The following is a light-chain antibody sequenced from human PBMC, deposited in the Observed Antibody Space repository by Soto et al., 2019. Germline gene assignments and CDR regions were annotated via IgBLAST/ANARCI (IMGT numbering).Light chain of an antibody. V-gene: IGKV3-11*01. Sequence: EIVLTQSPATLSLSPGERATLSCRASQSVGRYLAWYQQKPGQAPRLLIYDASSRATGIPARFSGSGSGTDFTLTISSLEPEDFAVYYCQQRSNWPRTFGQGTKVDIK. CDR2: DAS. CDR1: QSVGRY. J-gene: IGKJ1*01. CDR3: QQRSNWPRT.